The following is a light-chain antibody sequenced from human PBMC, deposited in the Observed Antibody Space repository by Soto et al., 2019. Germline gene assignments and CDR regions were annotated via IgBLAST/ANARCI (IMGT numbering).Light chain of an antibody. CDR3: QHYHSVPRT. CDR1: QSVSYSSNDENY. J-gene: IGKJ1*01. CDR2: WAS. Sequence: DIVMTQSPDSLAVSLGERATINCKSSQSVSYSSNDENYLAWYQQKPGQPPKQLIYWASSRGSGVPDRFSGSGSGTDFTLTISSLQAEDVAVYYCQHYHSVPRTFGQGTKVEIK. V-gene: IGKV4-1*01.